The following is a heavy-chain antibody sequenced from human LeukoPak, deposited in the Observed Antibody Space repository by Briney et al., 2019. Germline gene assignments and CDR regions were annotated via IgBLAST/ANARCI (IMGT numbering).Heavy chain of an antibody. V-gene: IGHV4-59*01. D-gene: IGHD3-22*01. Sequence: PSETLSLTCTVSGGSISSYYWSWIRQPPGKGLEWIGYIYYSGSTNYNPSLKSRVTISVDTSKNQFSLKLSSVTAADTAVYYCATGYDSSGYGYYYYYMDAWGQGTTVTVSS. CDR1: GGSISSYY. CDR3: ATGYDSSGYGYYYYYMDA. J-gene: IGHJ6*02. CDR2: IYYSGST.